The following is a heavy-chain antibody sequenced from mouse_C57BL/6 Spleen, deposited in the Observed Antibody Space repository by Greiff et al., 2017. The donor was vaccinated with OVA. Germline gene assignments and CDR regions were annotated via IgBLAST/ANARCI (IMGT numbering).Heavy chain of an antibody. CDR1: GYSITSGYY. CDR2: ISYDGSN. CDR3: AREYYDWFAY. D-gene: IGHD2-4*01. V-gene: IGHV3-6*01. J-gene: IGHJ3*01. Sequence: EVKLQESGPGLVKPSQSLSLTCSVTGYSITSGYYWNWIRQFPGNKLEWMGYISYDGSNNYNPSLKNRISITRDTSKNQFFLKLNSATTEDTATYYCAREYYDWFAYWGQGTLVTVSA.